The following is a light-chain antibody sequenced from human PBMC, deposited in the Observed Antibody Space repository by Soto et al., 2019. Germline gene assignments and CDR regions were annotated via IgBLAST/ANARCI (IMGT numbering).Light chain of an antibody. CDR1: QSISSSY. J-gene: IGKJ1*01. CDR2: GAS. CDR3: QQYGSPWT. V-gene: IGKV3-20*01. Sequence: EIVLTQSPGTLSLSPGERATLSCRASQSISSSYLTWYQQKPGQPPRLLICGASTRATGIPDRFSGSGSGTDFTLTISRLEPEDFAIYYCQQYGSPWTFGQGTKVEIK.